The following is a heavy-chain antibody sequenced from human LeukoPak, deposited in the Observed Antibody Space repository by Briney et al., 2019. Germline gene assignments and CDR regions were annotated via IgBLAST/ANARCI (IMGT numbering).Heavy chain of an antibody. D-gene: IGHD1-26*01. V-gene: IGHV3-48*03. CDR2: ISGGGTTI. J-gene: IGHJ3*02. CDR1: GFTFSSYE. CDR3: AREGWGLSVADAFDI. Sequence: GGSLRLSCAASGFTFSSYEMNWVRQAPGKGLEWFSYISGGGTTIYLADSVKGRFTISRDNAKNSLYLQMNSLRAEDTAVYYCAREGWGLSVADAFDIWGQGTMVTVSS.